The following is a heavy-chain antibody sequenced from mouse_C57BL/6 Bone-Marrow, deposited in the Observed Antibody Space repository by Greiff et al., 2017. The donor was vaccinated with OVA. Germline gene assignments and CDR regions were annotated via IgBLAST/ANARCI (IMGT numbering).Heavy chain of an antibody. V-gene: IGHV1-26*01. J-gene: IGHJ1*03. CDR3: ARLRGKFP. CDR1: GYTFTDYY. CDR2: INPNNGGT. Sequence: EVQLQQSGPELVKPGASVKISCKASGYTFTDYYMNWVKQSHGKSLEWIGDINPNNGGTSYNQKFKGKATLTVDKSSSTAYMELRSLTSEDSAVYYCARLRGKFPWGTGTTVTVSS.